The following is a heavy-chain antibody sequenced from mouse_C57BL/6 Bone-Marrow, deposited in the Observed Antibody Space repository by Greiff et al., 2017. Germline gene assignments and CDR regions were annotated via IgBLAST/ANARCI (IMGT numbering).Heavy chain of an antibody. CDR2: IYPRSGNT. Sequence: QVQLQQSGAELARPGASVKLSCKASGYTFTSYGISWVKQRTGQGLEWIGEIYPRSGNTYYNEKFKGKATLTADKSSSTAYIELRSLTSDDSAVYVCARAGGNCYYAMDYWGQGTSVTVSA. D-gene: IGHD2-1*01. J-gene: IGHJ4*01. V-gene: IGHV1-81*01. CDR3: ARAGGNCYYAMDY. CDR1: GYTFTSYG.